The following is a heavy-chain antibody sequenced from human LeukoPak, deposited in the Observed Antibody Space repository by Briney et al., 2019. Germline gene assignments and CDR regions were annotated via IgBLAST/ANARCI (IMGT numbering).Heavy chain of an antibody. Sequence: GGSLRLSCAASGFTFSSYWMHWVRQTPGKGLVWVSRINNDGSSTNYADSVKGRFTISRDNAKNTLYLQMKSLRAEDTAVYYCARDLGQYYDTSDNWFDPWGQGTLVTVSS. CDR1: GFTFSSYW. CDR3: ARDLGQYYDTSDNWFDP. V-gene: IGHV3-74*01. CDR2: INNDGSST. D-gene: IGHD3-22*01. J-gene: IGHJ5*02.